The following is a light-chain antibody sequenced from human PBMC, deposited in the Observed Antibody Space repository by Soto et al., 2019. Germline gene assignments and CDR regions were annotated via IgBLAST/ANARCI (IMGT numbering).Light chain of an antibody. CDR3: QQRSHWVT. J-gene: IGKJ1*01. Sequence: EIIMTQSPATPSVSPGERATPSCRASQSVSSNLAWYQQKPGQAPRLLIYDASNRATGIPARFSGSGSGTDFTLTISSLEPEDFAVYYCQQRSHWVTFGQGTKVDI. V-gene: IGKV3-11*01. CDR1: QSVSSN. CDR2: DAS.